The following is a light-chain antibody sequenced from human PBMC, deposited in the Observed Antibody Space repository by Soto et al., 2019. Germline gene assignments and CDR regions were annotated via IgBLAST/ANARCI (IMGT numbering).Light chain of an antibody. Sequence: QSVLTQPPSASGTPGQRVTISCSGSTSNLGSNYVYWYQQFPGTAPKLLIYNNNQRPSGVPDRFSGSKSGTSASLAISGPRSEDEADYYCAAWDDSLSVVVFGGGTKVTV. J-gene: IGLJ3*02. V-gene: IGLV1-47*02. CDR3: AAWDDSLSVVV. CDR2: NNN. CDR1: TSNLGSNY.